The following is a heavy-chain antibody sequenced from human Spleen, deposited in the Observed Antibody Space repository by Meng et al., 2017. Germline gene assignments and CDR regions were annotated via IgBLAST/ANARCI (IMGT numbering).Heavy chain of an antibody. CDR2: LGAHDGDT. V-gene: IGHV1-18*01. J-gene: IGHJ4*02. Sequence: QVQPVQYGPEVKKPVASCKVSCKASDYTFTGYGVSWVRQAPGQGLESMAWLGAHDGDTSHAPKFQGRVTVSADRPTATAYMELRSLRSDDTAVYYCARGTPGRSYSDYWGQGTLVTVSS. D-gene: IGHD3-10*01. CDR1: DYTFTGYG. CDR3: ARGTPGRSYSDY.